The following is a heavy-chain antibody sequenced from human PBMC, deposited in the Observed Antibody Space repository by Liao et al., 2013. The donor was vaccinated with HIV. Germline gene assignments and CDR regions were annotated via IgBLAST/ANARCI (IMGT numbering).Heavy chain of an antibody. CDR2: IYIDGGT. V-gene: IGHV4-4*07. CDR1: GGFISSYY. Sequence: QVQLQESGPGLVKPSETLSLTCSVSGGFISSYYWSWIRQPAGKGLEWIGRIYIDGGTNYNPSLKSRVTMSVDTSKNQFSLKLSSLTAADTAVYYCAGEGYSHDTFNIWGQGTMVTVSS. D-gene: IGHD5-12*01. CDR3: AGEGYSHDTFNI. J-gene: IGHJ3*02.